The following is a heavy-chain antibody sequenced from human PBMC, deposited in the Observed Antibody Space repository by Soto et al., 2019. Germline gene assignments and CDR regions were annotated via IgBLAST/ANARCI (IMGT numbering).Heavy chain of an antibody. CDR1: GFTFSSYW. CDR3: ARAMGQWLVDAFDI. D-gene: IGHD6-19*01. CDR2: IKQDGSEK. V-gene: IGHV3-7*05. J-gene: IGHJ3*02. Sequence: GGSLRLSCAASGFTFSSYWMSWVRQAPGKGLEWMANIKQDGSEKYYVDSVKGRFTISRDNAKNSLYLQMNSLRAEDTAVYYCARAMGQWLVDAFDIWGQGTMVTVSS.